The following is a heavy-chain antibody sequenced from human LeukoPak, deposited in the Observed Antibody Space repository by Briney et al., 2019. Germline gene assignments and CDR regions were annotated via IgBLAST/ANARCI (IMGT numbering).Heavy chain of an antibody. V-gene: IGHV3-33*01. D-gene: IGHD6-6*01. Sequence: GGSLRLSCAASGFIFSSYGMHWVRQAPGKGLEWVAVIWYDGSNKYYADSVKGRFTISRDNSKNTLYLQMNSLRAEDTAVYYCARGSIAALPPLAEYFQHWGQGTLVTVSS. CDR3: ARGSIAALPPLAEYFQH. J-gene: IGHJ1*01. CDR2: IWYDGSNK. CDR1: GFIFSSYG.